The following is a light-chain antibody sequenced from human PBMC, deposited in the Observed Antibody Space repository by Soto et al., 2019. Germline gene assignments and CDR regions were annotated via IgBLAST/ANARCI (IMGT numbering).Light chain of an antibody. CDR2: DTS. Sequence: EIVLTQSPGTLSLSPGERSTLSCRASQTVTRNYLAWHQQKPGQTPRLLIYDTSIRATGVPARFSGSRSGAEFTLTISSLQSEDFAVYYCQHYVTWPLTFGGGTKVDI. CDR1: QTVTRN. J-gene: IGKJ4*01. CDR3: QHYVTWPLT. V-gene: IGKV3-15*01.